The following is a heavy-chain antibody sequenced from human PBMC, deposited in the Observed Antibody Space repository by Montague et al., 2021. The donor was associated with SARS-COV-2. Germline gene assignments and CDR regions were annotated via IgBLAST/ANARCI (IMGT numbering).Heavy chain of an antibody. D-gene: IGHD6-13*01. V-gene: IGHV4-59*01. CDR3: ARARRYSSSWYPRFDP. J-gene: IGHJ5*02. Sequence: SETLSLTCTVSGGSISSYYWSWIRQHPGKGLEWIGYIYYSGSTNYNPSLKSRVTISVDTSKNQFSLKLSSVTAADTAVYYCARARRYSSSWYPRFDPWGQGTLVTVSS. CDR2: IYYSGST. CDR1: GGSISSYY.